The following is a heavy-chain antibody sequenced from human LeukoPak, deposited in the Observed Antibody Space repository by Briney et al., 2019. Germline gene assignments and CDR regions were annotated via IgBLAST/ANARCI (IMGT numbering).Heavy chain of an antibody. D-gene: IGHD3-22*01. V-gene: IGHV4-38-2*01. Sequence: SETLSLTCAVSGYSISSGYYWGWIRQPPGKGLEWIASIYYSRNSYYNPSLKSRATISVNTSKNQFSLKLSSVTAADTAQYYCARISYYYDDSGHPGYFDYWGLGTLVTVSS. CDR3: ARISYYYDDSGHPGYFDY. CDR1: GYSISSGYY. J-gene: IGHJ4*02. CDR2: IYYSRNS.